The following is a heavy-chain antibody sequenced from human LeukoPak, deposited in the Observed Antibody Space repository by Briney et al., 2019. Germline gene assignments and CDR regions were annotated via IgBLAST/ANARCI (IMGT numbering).Heavy chain of an antibody. Sequence: GGSLRLSCAASGFTFSSYGMHWVRQAPGKGLEWVAVISYDGSNKYYADSVKGRFTISRDNSKNTLYLQMNSLRAEDTAVYYCASSLGSTDSTRNCLDYWGQGTLVTVSS. D-gene: IGHD7-27*01. CDR3: ASSLGSTDSTRNCLDY. J-gene: IGHJ4*02. CDR1: GFTFSSYG. CDR2: ISYDGSNK. V-gene: IGHV3-30*03.